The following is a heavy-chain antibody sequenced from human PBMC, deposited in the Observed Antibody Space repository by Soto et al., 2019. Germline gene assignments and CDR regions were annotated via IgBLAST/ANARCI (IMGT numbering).Heavy chain of an antibody. V-gene: IGHV5-51*01. J-gene: IGHJ4*02. CDR3: AKISSYYDSSGTPIDY. Sequence: PGESLKISCKGSGYSFTSYWIGWVRQMPGKGLEWMGIIYPGDSDTRYSPSFQGQVTISADKSISTAYLQWSSLKASDTAVYYCAKISSYYDSSGTPIDYWGQGTLVTVSS. CDR2: IYPGDSDT. CDR1: GYSFTSYW. D-gene: IGHD3-22*01.